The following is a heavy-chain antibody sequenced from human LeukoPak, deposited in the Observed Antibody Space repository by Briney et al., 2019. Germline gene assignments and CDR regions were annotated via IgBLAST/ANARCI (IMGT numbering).Heavy chain of an antibody. D-gene: IGHD3-10*01. CDR1: GGSINNYY. Sequence: PSETLSLTCTVSGGSINNYYWYWMRQPPGKGLEWIGYVWYSGTTKYNPSLKSRVTISVDTSKNQFSLKLNYVTAADTAVYYCALVRGDFDYWGQGTLVTVSS. CDR3: ALVRGDFDY. J-gene: IGHJ4*02. V-gene: IGHV4-59*01. CDR2: VWYSGTT.